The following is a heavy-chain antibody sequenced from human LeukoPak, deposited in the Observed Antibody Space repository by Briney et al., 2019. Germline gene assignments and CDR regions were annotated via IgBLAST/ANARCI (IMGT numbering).Heavy chain of an antibody. V-gene: IGHV3-20*04. D-gene: IGHD5-18*01. CDR2: INWNGGST. Sequence: PGGSLRLSCAASGFTFSNYGMHWVRQAPGKGLEWVSGINWNGGSTGYADSVKGRFTISRDNAKNSLYLQMNSLRAEDTALYYCARDQDEGGYSYGFDYWGQGTLVTVSS. CDR3: ARDQDEGGYSYGFDY. CDR1: GFTFSNYG. J-gene: IGHJ4*02.